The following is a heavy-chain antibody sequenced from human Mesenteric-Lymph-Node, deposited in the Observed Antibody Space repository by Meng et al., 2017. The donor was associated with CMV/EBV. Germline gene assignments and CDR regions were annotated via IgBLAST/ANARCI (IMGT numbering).Heavy chain of an antibody. D-gene: IGHD3-10*01. J-gene: IGHJ4*02. CDR2: ISSTGSTI. V-gene: IGHV3-11*01. CDR3: ARDRSGGGYFDY. Sequence: FAASGFTFSGYYLGWIRQAPGKGLEWISYISSTGSTIYYADSVKGRFTISRDNPKNSLYLQVNSLRAEDTAVYYCARDRSGGGYFDYWGQGTLVTVSS. CDR1: GFTFSGYY.